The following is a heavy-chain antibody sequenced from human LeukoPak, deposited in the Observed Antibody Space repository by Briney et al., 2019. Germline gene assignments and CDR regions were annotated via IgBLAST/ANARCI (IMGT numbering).Heavy chain of an antibody. J-gene: IGHJ4*02. CDR3: ARDGDCSGGSCYSGGPDY. Sequence: TVKVSCKASGGTFSSYAISWVRQAPGQGLEWMGRIITIFGIANYAQKFQGRVTITADKSTSTAYMELSSLRSEDTAVYYCARDGDCSGGSCYSGGPDYWGQGTLVTVSS. D-gene: IGHD2-15*01. CDR2: IITIFGIA. CDR1: GGTFSSYA. V-gene: IGHV1-69*04.